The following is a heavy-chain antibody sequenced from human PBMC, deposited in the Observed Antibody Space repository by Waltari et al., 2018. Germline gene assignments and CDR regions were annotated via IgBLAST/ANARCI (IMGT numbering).Heavy chain of an antibody. Sequence: EVQLLESGGGLVQPGGSLRLSCAASGFTFSSYAMSWVRQAPGKGLEWVSAVSGSGGSTYYADSVKGRFTISRDNSKNTLYLQMNSLRAEDTAVYYCAKDPIAARLSVGWFDPWGQGTLVTVSS. CDR2: VSGSGGST. CDR3: AKDPIAARLSVGWFDP. V-gene: IGHV3-23*01. CDR1: GFTFSSYA. D-gene: IGHD6-6*01. J-gene: IGHJ5*02.